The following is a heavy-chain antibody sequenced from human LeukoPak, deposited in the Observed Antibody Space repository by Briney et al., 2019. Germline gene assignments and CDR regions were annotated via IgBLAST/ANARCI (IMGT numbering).Heavy chain of an antibody. CDR1: GGSISSYY. V-gene: IGHV4-59*01. CDR2: IYYGGST. J-gene: IGHJ4*02. Sequence: TPSETLSLTCTVSGGSISSYYWSWIRQPPGKGLEWIGYIYYGGSTNYNPSLKSRVTISVDTSKNQFSLNLSSVTAADTAVYYCARTRGATDFDYWGQGTLVTVSS. D-gene: IGHD1-26*01. CDR3: ARTRGATDFDY.